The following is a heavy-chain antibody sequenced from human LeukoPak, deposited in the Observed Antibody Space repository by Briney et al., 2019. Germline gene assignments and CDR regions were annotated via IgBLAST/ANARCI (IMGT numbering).Heavy chain of an antibody. J-gene: IGHJ4*02. Sequence: PSQTLSLTCAVSGGSISSGGYSWSWIRQPPGKGLEWIGYIYHSGSTYYNPSLKSRVTISVDRSKNQFSLKLSSVTAADTAVYYCAGVARYCSSTSCYLIFDYWGQGTLVTVSS. CDR1: GGSISSGGYS. D-gene: IGHD2-2*01. CDR3: AGVARYCSSTSCYLIFDY. CDR2: IYHSGST. V-gene: IGHV4-30-2*01.